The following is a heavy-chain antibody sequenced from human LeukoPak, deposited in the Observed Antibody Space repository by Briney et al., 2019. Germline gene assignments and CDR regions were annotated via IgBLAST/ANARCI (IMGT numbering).Heavy chain of an antibody. Sequence: GGSLRLSCAASGFTFSSYAMSWVRQAPGKGLEWVSAIRGSGGSTYYADSVKGRFTISRDNSKNTLYLQMNSLRAEDSAVYYCARGSFYYYDSSGYSTVYYFDYWGQGTLVTVSS. CDR3: ARGSFYYYDSSGYSTVYYFDY. CDR1: GFTFSSYA. J-gene: IGHJ4*02. V-gene: IGHV3-23*01. CDR2: IRGSGGST. D-gene: IGHD3-22*01.